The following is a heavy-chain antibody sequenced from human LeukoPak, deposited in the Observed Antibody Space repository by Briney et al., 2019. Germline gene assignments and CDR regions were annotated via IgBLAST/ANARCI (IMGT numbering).Heavy chain of an antibody. V-gene: IGHV4-4*08. Sequence: PSETLSLTCTVSGGSINSYYWSWIRQPPGKGLEWIGRIYTSGSTNYNPSLKSRVTISVDTSKNQFSLKLSSVTAADTAVYYCARVSDYDGSFDYWGQGTLVTVSS. CDR1: GGSINSYY. CDR3: ARVSDYDGSFDY. D-gene: IGHD4-23*01. J-gene: IGHJ4*02. CDR2: IYTSGST.